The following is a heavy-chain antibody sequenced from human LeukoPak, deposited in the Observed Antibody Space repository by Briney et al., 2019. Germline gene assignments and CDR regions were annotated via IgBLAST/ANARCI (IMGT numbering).Heavy chain of an antibody. J-gene: IGHJ4*02. CDR3: AREGGLRYFDWLFDYFDY. Sequence: SETLSLTCTVSGGSISSYYWSWIRQPPGKGLEWIGYIYYSGSTNYNPSLKSRVTISVDTSKNQFSLKLSSVTAADTAVYYCAREGGLRYFDWLFDYFDYWGQGTLVTVSS. D-gene: IGHD3-9*01. CDR2: IYYSGST. V-gene: IGHV4-59*12. CDR1: GGSISSYY.